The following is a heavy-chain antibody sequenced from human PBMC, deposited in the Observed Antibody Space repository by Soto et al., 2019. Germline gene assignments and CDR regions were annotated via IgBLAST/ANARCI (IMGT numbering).Heavy chain of an antibody. Sequence: KPSETLSLTCTVSGGSISSSSYYWGWIRQPPGKGLEWIGSIYYSGSTYYNPSLKSRVTISVDTSKNQFSLKLSSVTAADTAVYYCARLLERYYYYYMDVWGKGTTVTVSS. D-gene: IGHD2-21*01. CDR1: GGSISSSSYY. CDR2: IYYSGST. J-gene: IGHJ6*03. V-gene: IGHV4-39*01. CDR3: ARLLERYYYYYMDV.